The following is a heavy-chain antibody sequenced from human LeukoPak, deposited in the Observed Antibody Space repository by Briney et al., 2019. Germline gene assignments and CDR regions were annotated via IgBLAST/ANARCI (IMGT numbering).Heavy chain of an antibody. J-gene: IGHJ4*02. CDR3: ATVAGGAQPFDN. CDR2: IWSDGSEK. D-gene: IGHD4-23*01. V-gene: IGHV3-33*01. Sequence: GGSLRLSCIASGFTFSMSGMHWVRQAPGKGLEWVAIIWSDGSEKYYRDSVKGRFTISRDNSKNTLYLQMNALRAEDTAVYYCATVAGGAQPFDNWGQGTLVTVSS. CDR1: GFTFSMSG.